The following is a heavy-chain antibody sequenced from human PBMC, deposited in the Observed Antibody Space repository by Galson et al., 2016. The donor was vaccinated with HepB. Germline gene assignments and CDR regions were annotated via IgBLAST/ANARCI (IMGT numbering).Heavy chain of an antibody. J-gene: IGHJ1*01. Sequence: TLSLTCIVSGDSISSGDSYWSWVRQPAGKGLEWIGRFYTTGNIDYNPSFKSRVTISTDPSKNLFFLELTSVTAADTALYYCARDSGSSKTTDFQPWGQGTLVTVSS. CDR2: FYTTGNI. D-gene: IGHD1-26*01. CDR1: GDSISSGDSY. CDR3: ARDSGSSKTTDFQP. V-gene: IGHV4-61*02.